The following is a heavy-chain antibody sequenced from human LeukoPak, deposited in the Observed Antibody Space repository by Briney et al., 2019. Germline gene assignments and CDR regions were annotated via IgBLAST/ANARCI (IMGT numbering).Heavy chain of an antibody. D-gene: IGHD3-10*01. CDR1: GFTFSSYS. CDR3: ARPFITMVRGVIGY. V-gene: IGHV3-74*01. Sequence: PGGSLRLSCAASGFTFSSYSMNWVRQAPGKGLVWVSRINSDGSSTSYADSVKGRFTISRDNAKNTLYLQMNSLRAEDTAVYYCARPFITMVRGVIGYWGQGTLVTVSS. J-gene: IGHJ4*02. CDR2: INSDGSST.